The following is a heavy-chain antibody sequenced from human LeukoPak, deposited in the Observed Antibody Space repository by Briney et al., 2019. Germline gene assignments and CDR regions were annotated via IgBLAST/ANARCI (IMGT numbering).Heavy chain of an antibody. CDR2: ISSSSSYI. Sequence: GGSLRLSCTAFGFTFGDYAMSWFRQAPGKGLEWVSSISSSSSYIYYADSVKGRFTISRDNAKNSLYLQMNSLRAEDTAVYYCARDLIRFLDSKRFDYWGQGTLVTVSS. V-gene: IGHV3-21*01. CDR1: GFTFGDYA. D-gene: IGHD3-3*01. CDR3: ARDLIRFLDSKRFDY. J-gene: IGHJ4*02.